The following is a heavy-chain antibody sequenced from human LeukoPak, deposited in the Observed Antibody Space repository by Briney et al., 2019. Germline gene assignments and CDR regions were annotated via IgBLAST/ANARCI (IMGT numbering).Heavy chain of an antibody. CDR3: ARVAAAGIGAFDT. Sequence: GGSLRLSCAASGFTFSDYYMSWIRQAPGKGLEWVSYISSSSSYANYADSVKGRFTISRDNAKNSLYLQMNSLRAEDTAVYYCARVAAAGIGAFDTWGQGTMVTVSS. CDR2: ISSSSSYA. V-gene: IGHV3-11*06. J-gene: IGHJ3*02. D-gene: IGHD6-13*01. CDR1: GFTFSDYY.